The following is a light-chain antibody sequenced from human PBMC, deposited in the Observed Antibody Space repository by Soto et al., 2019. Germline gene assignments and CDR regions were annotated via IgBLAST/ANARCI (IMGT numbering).Light chain of an antibody. J-gene: IGLJ3*02. CDR1: SSDVGGYNF. CDR3: SSRATNAGGDNWV. CDR2: EVS. Sequence: QSVLTQPPSASGSPGQSVTISCNGTSSDVGGYNFVSWYQQHPGKSPKLMIYEVSKRPSGVPDRFSGSKSGNTASLTVSGLQAEDEADYYCSSRATNAGGDNWVFGGGTKLTVL. V-gene: IGLV2-8*01.